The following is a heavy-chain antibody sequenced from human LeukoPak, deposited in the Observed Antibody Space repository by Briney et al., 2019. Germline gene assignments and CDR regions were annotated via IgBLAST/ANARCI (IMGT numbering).Heavy chain of an antibody. CDR3: ARVKAPYSNAFAPIRGYYYGMDV. D-gene: IGHD4-11*01. CDR2: IIPIFGTA. Sequence: SVKVSCKASGGSFSSYAISWVRQAPGQGLEWMGGIIPIFGTANYAQKFQGRVTITADESTSTAYMELSSLRSEDTAVYYCARVKAPYSNAFAPIRGYYYGMDVWGQGTTVTVSS. J-gene: IGHJ6*02. V-gene: IGHV1-69*13. CDR1: GGSFSSYA.